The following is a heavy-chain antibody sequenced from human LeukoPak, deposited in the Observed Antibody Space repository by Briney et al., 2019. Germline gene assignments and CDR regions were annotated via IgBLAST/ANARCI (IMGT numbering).Heavy chain of an antibody. J-gene: IGHJ4*02. V-gene: IGHV3-30-3*01. Sequence: PGRSLRLSCAASGFTFSSYAMHWVRQAPGKGLEWVAVISYDGSNKYYADSVKGRFTISRDNSKNTLYLQMNSLRAEDTAVYYCARDSYSATVTLDYWGQGTLVTVSS. D-gene: IGHD4-17*01. CDR2: ISYDGSNK. CDR1: GFTFSSYA. CDR3: ARDSYSATVTLDY.